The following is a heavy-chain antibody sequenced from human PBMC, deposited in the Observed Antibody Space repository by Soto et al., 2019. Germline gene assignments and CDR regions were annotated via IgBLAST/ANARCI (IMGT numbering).Heavy chain of an antibody. CDR1: GFTFSSYW. CDR2: IKQDGSEK. J-gene: IGHJ4*02. CDR3: ARERGAAAKVRIAQEKYYFDY. V-gene: IGHV3-7*01. Sequence: EVQLVESGGGLVQPGGSLRLSCAASGFTFSSYWMSWVRQAPGKGLEWVANIKQDGSEKYYVDSVKGRFTISRDNAKNTLYLKMNSLRAEDTAVYYCARERGAAAKVRIAQEKYYFDYWGQGTLVTVSS. D-gene: IGHD6-13*01.